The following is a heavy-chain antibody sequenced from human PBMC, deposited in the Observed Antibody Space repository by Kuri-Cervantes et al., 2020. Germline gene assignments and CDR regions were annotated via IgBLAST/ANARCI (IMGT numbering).Heavy chain of an antibody. J-gene: IGHJ4*02. CDR2: ITPFNGNT. CDR3: ATNLAALRAFEY. D-gene: IGHD4-17*01. CDR1: GDSFANYG. Sequence: SVKVSCKASGDSFANYGIHWVRQAPGQGLEWMGWITPFNGNTNYAQKFQDRVTITRDRSMSTAYMELSSLRSEDTAMYYCATNLAALRAFEYWGQGTLVTVSS. V-gene: IGHV1-45*02.